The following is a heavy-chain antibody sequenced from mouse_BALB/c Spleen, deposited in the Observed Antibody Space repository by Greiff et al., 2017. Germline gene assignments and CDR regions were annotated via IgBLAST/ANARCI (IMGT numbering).Heavy chain of an antibody. V-gene: IGHV2-9-2*01. D-gene: IGHD4-1*01. CDR2: IWTGGGT. J-gene: IGHJ2*01. CDR1: GFSLTSYD. CDR3: VRDEDGTGYFDY. Sequence: VKLEESGPGLVAPSQSLSITCTVSGFSLTSYDISWIRQPPGKGLEWLGVIWTGGGTNYNSAFMSRLSISKDNSKSQVFLKMNSLQTDDTAIYYCVRDEDGTGYFDYWGQGTTLTVSS.